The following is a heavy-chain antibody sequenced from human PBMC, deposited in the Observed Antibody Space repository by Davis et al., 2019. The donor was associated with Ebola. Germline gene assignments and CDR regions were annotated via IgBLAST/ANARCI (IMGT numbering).Heavy chain of an antibody. J-gene: IGHJ4*02. CDR1: GFTFSSYW. Sequence: GESLKISCAASGFTFSSYWMHWVRQVPGKGLVWVSRVNNDGSNTRYADSVKGRFTISRDNSKNALYLQMNRLRVEDTATYYCAKDMDSGFWGRDFDYWGQGTLVTVSS. CDR3: AKDMDSGFWGRDFDY. D-gene: IGHD3-10*01. CDR2: VNNDGSNT. V-gene: IGHV3-74*01.